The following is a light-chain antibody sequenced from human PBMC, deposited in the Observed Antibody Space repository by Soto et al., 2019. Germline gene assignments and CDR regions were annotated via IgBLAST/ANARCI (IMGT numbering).Light chain of an antibody. J-gene: IGLJ1*01. CDR1: SSNIGTNT. Sequence: QSALTQPPSASGTPGQRVTISCSGSSSNIGTNTVSWYQHLPGTAPKLLIYNNNQRPSGVPDQFSGSKSGTSASLAISGLQSEDEADYYCAAWDDSLSGNFVFGTGTKVTVL. CDR3: AAWDDSLSGNFV. V-gene: IGLV1-44*01. CDR2: NNN.